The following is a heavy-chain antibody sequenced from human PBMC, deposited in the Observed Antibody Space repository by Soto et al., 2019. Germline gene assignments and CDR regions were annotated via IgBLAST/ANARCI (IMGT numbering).Heavy chain of an antibody. CDR2: IFPANFDA. Sequence: PGESLKISCKGSGYNFANYWIGWVRQMPGKGLEWMAIIFPANFDAKYSPSFQGQVTISVDKSINTAYLQWNSLKASDTAIHYCVSPAGATTFDDFDVWGQGTVVTVSS. CDR3: VSPAGATTFDDFDV. V-gene: IGHV5-51*01. D-gene: IGHD1-26*01. CDR1: GYNFANYW. J-gene: IGHJ3*01.